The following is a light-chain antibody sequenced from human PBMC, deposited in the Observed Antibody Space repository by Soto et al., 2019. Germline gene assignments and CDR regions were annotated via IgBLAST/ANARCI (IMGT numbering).Light chain of an antibody. CDR1: SSNIGSNY. Sequence: QSVLTQPPSASGTPGQRVTISCSGSSSNIGSNYVYWYQQLPGTAPKLLIYSNNQRPSGVPDRFSGSKSGTSASLAISGLQSEYEADYYCPAWDDSLNGVVFGGGTKLTVL. CDR3: PAWDDSLNGVV. CDR2: SNN. V-gene: IGLV1-44*01. J-gene: IGLJ2*01.